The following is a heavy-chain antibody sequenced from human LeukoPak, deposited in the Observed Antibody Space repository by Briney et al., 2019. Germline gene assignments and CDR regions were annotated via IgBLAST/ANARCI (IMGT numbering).Heavy chain of an antibody. D-gene: IGHD6-19*01. CDR2: IKQDGSET. CDR1: GFTVSSNY. Sequence: GGSLRLSCAASGFTVSSNYMSWVRQAPGKGLEWVANIKQDGSETEYVGSLKGRFTISRDNAKNSLFLQMNSLRAEDTAVYYCARWRSGQSEFDYWGQGALVTVSS. CDR3: ARWRSGQSEFDY. V-gene: IGHV3-7*01. J-gene: IGHJ4*02.